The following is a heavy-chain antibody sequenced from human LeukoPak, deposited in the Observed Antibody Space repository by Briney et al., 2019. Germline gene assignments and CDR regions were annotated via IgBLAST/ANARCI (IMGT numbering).Heavy chain of an antibody. V-gene: IGHV3-7*01. D-gene: IGHD1-26*01. CDR2: IKQDGSEK. CDR3: ARDQFGSRYYYYYMDV. J-gene: IGHJ6*03. Sequence: QAGGSLRLSCAASGFTFSSYWMSWVRQAPGKGLEWVANIKQDGSEKYYVDSVKGRFTISRDNAKNSLYLQMNSLRAEDTAVYYCARDQFGSRYYYYYMDVWGKGTTVTVSS. CDR1: GFTFSSYW.